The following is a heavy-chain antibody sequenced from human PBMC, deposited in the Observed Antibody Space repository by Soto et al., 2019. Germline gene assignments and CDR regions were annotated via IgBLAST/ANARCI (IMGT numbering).Heavy chain of an antibody. CDR1: GFTFSSYG. CDR3: AKVPPISVVVAATPWYYYGMDV. CDR2: ISYDGSNK. V-gene: IGHV3-30*18. D-gene: IGHD2-15*01. J-gene: IGHJ6*02. Sequence: LRLSCAASGFTFSSYGMHWVRQAPGKGLEWVAAISYDGSNKYYVDSVKGRFTISRDNSKNTLYLQMNSLRAEDTAVYYCAKVPPISVVVAATPWYYYGMDVWGQGTKVTVSS.